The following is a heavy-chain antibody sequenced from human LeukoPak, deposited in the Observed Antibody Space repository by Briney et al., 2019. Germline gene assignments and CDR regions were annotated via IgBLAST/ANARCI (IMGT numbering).Heavy chain of an antibody. Sequence: GGSLRLSCAASGFTFSNYGMNWVRQAPGKGLQWVTFIRYDGSNKYYADSVTGRFTISRDNSKNTLYLQMNSLRAEDTAVYYCARGASVVVPAARETYWGQGTLVTVSS. D-gene: IGHD2-2*01. V-gene: IGHV3-30*02. CDR1: GFTFSNYG. J-gene: IGHJ4*02. CDR3: ARGASVVVPAARETY. CDR2: IRYDGSNK.